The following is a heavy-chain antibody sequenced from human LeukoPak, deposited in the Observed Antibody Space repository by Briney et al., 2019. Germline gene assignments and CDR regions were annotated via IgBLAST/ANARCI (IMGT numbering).Heavy chain of an antibody. J-gene: IGHJ5*02. CDR3: AKSTTVTNWFDP. D-gene: IGHD4-17*01. CDR1: GFTFSSYS. V-gene: IGHV3-23*01. Sequence: GRSLRLSCAASGFTFSSYSMNWVRQAPGKGLEWVSGISGSGDRTYYADSVKGRFTISRDNSKNTLYLQMNSLRAEDTAVYYCAKSTTVTNWFDPWGQGTLVTVPS. CDR2: ISGSGDRT.